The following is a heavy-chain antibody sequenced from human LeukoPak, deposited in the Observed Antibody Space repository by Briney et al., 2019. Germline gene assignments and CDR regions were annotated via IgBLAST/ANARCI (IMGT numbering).Heavy chain of an antibody. J-gene: IGHJ4*02. CDR1: GFTFSDYY. V-gene: IGHV3-23*01. D-gene: IGHD6-13*01. CDR3: AKSSSSWYSHYFDY. Sequence: PGGSLRLSCAASGFTFSDYYMSWIRQAPGKGLEWVSAISGSGGSTYYADSVKGRFTISRDNSKNTLYLQMNSLRAEDTAVYYCAKSSSSWYSHYFDYWGQGTLVTVSS. CDR2: ISGSGGST.